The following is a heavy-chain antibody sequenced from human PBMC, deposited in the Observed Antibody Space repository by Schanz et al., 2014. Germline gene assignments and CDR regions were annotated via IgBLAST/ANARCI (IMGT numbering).Heavy chain of an antibody. J-gene: IGHJ5*02. CDR2: INPNSDGT. Sequence: QVQLMQSGAEMKKPGASVKVSCKASGYSFTDFYIHWLRQAPGQGPEWLGWINPNSDGTKYAQKFQGSVTMTSDTSVNPDYLDLSSLKSADTAVYYCARGDVNWFDPWGQGTLVTVSS. V-gene: IGHV1-2*02. CDR3: ARGDVNWFDP. CDR1: GYSFTDFY.